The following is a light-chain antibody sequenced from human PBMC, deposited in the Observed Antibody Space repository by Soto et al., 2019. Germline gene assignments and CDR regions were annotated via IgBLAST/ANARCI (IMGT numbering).Light chain of an antibody. CDR1: QSISSW. V-gene: IGKV1-5*01. Sequence: DIQMTQSPSTLSASVGDRVTITCRASQSISSWLAWYQQKPGKAPKLLIFDASSLETRVPSRFSGSGSGTEFTLTISSLQPDDFATYYCQQYNSYSQTFGQGTKVDIK. J-gene: IGKJ1*01. CDR2: DAS. CDR3: QQYNSYSQT.